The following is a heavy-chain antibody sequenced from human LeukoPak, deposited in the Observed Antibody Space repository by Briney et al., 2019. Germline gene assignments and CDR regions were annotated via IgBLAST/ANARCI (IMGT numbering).Heavy chain of an antibody. CDR3: ASYDSSGYFLPN. CDR1: GFTFSSYS. J-gene: IGHJ4*02. Sequence: GGSLRLSCAASGFTFSSYSMNWVHQAPGKGLEWVSSISSSSSYIYYADSVKGRFTISRDNAKNSLYLQMNSLRAEDTAVYYCASYDSSGYFLPNWGQGTLVTVSS. D-gene: IGHD3-22*01. V-gene: IGHV3-21*01. CDR2: ISSSSSYI.